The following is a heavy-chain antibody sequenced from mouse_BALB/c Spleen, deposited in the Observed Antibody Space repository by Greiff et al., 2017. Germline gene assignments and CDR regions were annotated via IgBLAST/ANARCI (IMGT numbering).Heavy chain of an antibody. CDR2: INPSSGYT. CDR1: GYTFTSYT. J-gene: IGHJ2*01. V-gene: IGHV1-4*02. D-gene: IGHD4-1*01. CDR3: ARREANWDDFDY. Sequence: QVQLKESAAELARPGASVKMSCKASGYTFTSYTMHWVKQRPGQGLEWIGYINPSSGYTEYNQKFKDKTTLTADKSSSTAYMQLSSLTSEDSAVYYCARREANWDDFDYWGQGTTLTVSS.